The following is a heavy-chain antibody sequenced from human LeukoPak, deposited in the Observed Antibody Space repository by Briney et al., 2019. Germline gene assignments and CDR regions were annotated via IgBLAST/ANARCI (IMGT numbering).Heavy chain of an antibody. J-gene: IGHJ5*02. CDR2: IYSSGST. Sequence: GGSLRLSCAASGFTVSSNYMSWVRRAPGKGLEWVSVIYSSGSTYYADSVKGRFTISRDNSRNTLYLQMNSLRAEDTAVYYCARGTVTTSKYNWFDPWGQGTLVTVSS. CDR1: GFTVSSNY. D-gene: IGHD4-17*01. CDR3: ARGTVTTSKYNWFDP. V-gene: IGHV3-66*01.